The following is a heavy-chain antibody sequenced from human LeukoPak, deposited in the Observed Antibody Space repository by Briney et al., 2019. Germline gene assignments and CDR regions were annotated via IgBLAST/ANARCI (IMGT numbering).Heavy chain of an antibody. CDR1: GLTFSSYS. CDR2: IYTSGST. J-gene: IGHJ5*02. V-gene: IGHV4-4*07. CDR3: ARDHIVVVPAATLNWFDP. D-gene: IGHD2-2*01. Sequence: GSLRLSCAASGLTFSSYSMNWIRQPAGKGLEWIGRIYTSGSTNYNPSLKSRVTMSVDTSKNQFSLKLSSVTAADTAVYYCARDHIVVVPAATLNWFDPWGQGTLVTVSS.